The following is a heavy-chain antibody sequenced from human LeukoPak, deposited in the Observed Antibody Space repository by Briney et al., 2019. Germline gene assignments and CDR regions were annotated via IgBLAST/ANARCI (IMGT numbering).Heavy chain of an antibody. CDR1: GYTFTGYY. J-gene: IGHJ1*01. CDR3: ASSYTQLWLHFQH. CDR2: INPNSGGT. Sequence: ASVKVSCKASGYTFTGYYMLWVRQAPGQGLEWMGWINPNSGGTNYAQKFQGRVTMTRDTSISTAYMELSRLRSDDTAVYYCASSYTQLWLHFQHWGQGTLVTVSS. D-gene: IGHD5-18*01. V-gene: IGHV1-2*02.